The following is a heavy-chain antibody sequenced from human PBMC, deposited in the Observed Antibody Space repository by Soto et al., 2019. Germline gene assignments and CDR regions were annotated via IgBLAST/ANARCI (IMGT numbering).Heavy chain of an antibody. CDR1: VGSISSYY. J-gene: IGHJ4*02. V-gene: IGHV4-59*01. D-gene: IGHD4-17*01. CDR2: IYYSGST. Sequence: SETLSLTCTVSVGSISSYYWSWIRQPPGKGLEWIGYIYYSGSTNYNPSLKSRVTISVDTSKNQFSLKLSSVTAADTAVYYCAREPPSYGGFYFDYWGQGTLVTVSS. CDR3: AREPPSYGGFYFDY.